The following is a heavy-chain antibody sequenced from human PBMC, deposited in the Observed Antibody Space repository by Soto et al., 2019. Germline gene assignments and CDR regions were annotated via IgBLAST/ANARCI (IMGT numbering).Heavy chain of an antibody. CDR3: ARSNSSVRNCVDV. Sequence: SVKVDCKSAGGSMSGYASSCGLQDTGQGLEWMGGIIPIFGTANYAQKFQGRVTITADESTSTAYMELSSLRSEDTAVYYCARSNSSVRNCVDVWGQGTTVTVSS. V-gene: IGHV1-69*01. CDR1: GGSMSGYA. J-gene: IGHJ6*02. CDR2: IIPIFGTA. D-gene: IGHD6-6*01.